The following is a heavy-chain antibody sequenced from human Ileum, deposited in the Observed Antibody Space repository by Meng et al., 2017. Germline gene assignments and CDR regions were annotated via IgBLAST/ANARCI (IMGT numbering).Heavy chain of an antibody. CDR2: ISHSGSA. CDR3: ARHGGYSQDF. V-gene: IGHV4-4*02. D-gene: IGHD4-23*01. CDR1: SGSISSNTY. Sequence: QVPWRVSGPGLVRPSGPRSLTCAVASGSISSNTYWSWVRQPPGKGLEWIGQISHSGSAYYNPSLKSRVTMSVDKSKSQFSLMLTSVTAADTAIYYCARHGGYSQDFWGQGTLVTVSS. J-gene: IGHJ4*02.